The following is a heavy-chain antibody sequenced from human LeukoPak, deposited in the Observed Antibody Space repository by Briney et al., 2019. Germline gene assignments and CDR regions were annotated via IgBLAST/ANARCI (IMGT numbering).Heavy chain of an antibody. CDR3: ARHRDCSGGSCYSDAFDI. D-gene: IGHD2-15*01. CDR1: GGSMSSYF. Sequence: SETLSLTCSVWGGSMSSYFGSWMRQPREKGVEGIGYFYYSGSTNYNHSLKSRVTISVDTSKNQLSLKLSSVTAADTAVYSCARHRDCSGGSCYSDAFDIWGQGTMVTVSS. J-gene: IGHJ3*02. CDR2: FYYSGST. V-gene: IGHV4-59*08.